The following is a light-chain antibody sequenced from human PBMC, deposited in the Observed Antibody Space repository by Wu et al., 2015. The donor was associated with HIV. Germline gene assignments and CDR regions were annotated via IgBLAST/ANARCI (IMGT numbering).Light chain of an antibody. CDR2: GAF. J-gene: IGKJ5*01. CDR3: QQYNNWIT. Sequence: EIVMTQSPATLSVSPGERATLSCRASQSVSSNLAWYQQKPGQAPRLLIYGAFTRATGIPARFSGTGSGTEFTLTITSIQSEDFAIYYCQQYNNWITFGQGTRLEI. V-gene: IGKV3-15*01. CDR1: QSVSSN.